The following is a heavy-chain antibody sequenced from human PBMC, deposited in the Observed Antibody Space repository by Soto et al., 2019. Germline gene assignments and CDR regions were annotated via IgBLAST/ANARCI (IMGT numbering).Heavy chain of an antibody. Sequence: ASVKVSCKASGGTFSSYAISWVRQAPGQGLEWMGGIIPIFGTANYAQKFQGRVTITADESTSTAYMELSSLRSEDTAVYYCAISHYYYYGMDVWGQGTTVTVSS. J-gene: IGHJ6*02. CDR3: AISHYYYYGMDV. CDR2: IIPIFGTA. CDR1: GGTFSSYA. V-gene: IGHV1-69*13.